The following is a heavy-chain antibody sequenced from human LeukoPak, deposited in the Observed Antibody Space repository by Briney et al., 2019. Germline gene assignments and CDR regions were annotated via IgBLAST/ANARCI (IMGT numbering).Heavy chain of an antibody. D-gene: IGHD1-26*01. CDR3: ARDAGWELLQYYFDY. V-gene: IGHV3-74*01. Sequence: GGSLRLSCAASGFTFSSYWMHWVRQAPGKGLVWVSRINTDGSSTSYADSVKGRFTISRDNAKDTLYLQMNSLRAEDTAVYYCARDAGWELLQYYFDYWGQGTLVTVSS. CDR2: INTDGSST. CDR1: GFTFSSYW. J-gene: IGHJ4*02.